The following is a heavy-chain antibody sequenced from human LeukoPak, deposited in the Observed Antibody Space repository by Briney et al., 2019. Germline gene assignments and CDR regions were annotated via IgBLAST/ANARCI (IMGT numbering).Heavy chain of an antibody. J-gene: IGHJ5*02. V-gene: IGHV3-30-3*01. Sequence: PGGSLRLSCAASGFTFSSYAMHWVRQAPGKGLEWVAVISYDGGNKYFADSVKGRFIISRDNPRNTLYLQMNILRTEDTAVYYCAKEGTPQVSTWYDLWGQGTQVIVSS. CDR1: GFTFSSYA. CDR3: AKEGTPQVSTWYDL. D-gene: IGHD3-10*01. CDR2: ISYDGGNK.